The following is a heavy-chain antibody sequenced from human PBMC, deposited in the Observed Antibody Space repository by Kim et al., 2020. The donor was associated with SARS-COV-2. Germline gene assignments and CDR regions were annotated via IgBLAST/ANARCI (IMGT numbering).Heavy chain of an antibody. CDR2: ET. D-gene: IGHD3-16*01. J-gene: IGHJ4*02. Sequence: ETYYVESVKGRFTISKDNVKNSLYLQMSRLRAEDTAVYFCARASWGFDFWGRGTLVTVSS. V-gene: IGHV3-7*03. CDR3: ARASWGFDF.